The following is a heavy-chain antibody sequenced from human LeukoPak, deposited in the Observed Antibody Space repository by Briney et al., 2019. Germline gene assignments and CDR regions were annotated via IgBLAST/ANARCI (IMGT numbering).Heavy chain of an antibody. Sequence: FXXXXYWXHWIRHVPGKGLVWVSHIKYDGSATNYADSVKGRFTISRDNAKNTLYLQMNSLRAEDTAVYYCVSGSLQSGYNFDYWGQGALVTVSS. J-gene: IGHJ4*02. CDR1: FXXXXYW. CDR2: IKYDGSAT. D-gene: IGHD3-3*01. V-gene: IGHV3-74*01. CDR3: VSGSLQSGYNFDY.